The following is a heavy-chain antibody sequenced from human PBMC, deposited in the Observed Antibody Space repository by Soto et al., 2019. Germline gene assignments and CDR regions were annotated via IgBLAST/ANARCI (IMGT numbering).Heavy chain of an antibody. CDR3: SRGPYYAGYFYC. V-gene: IGHV1-69*05. Sequence: QVRLVQSGAEVKKPGSSVKVSCKASGGTFSNYAISWVRQAPGQGLEWMGGIILPFGTPNYAQKFQVRVTITSDESMTTAYMELSGLRSEDTAVFYCSRGPYYAGYFYCWGRGTLVTVSS. J-gene: IGHJ4*02. D-gene: IGHD1-26*01. CDR1: GGTFSNYA. CDR2: IILPFGTP.